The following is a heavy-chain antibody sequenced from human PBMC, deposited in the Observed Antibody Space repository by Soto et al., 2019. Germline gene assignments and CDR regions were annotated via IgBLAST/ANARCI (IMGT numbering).Heavy chain of an antibody. CDR1: GGSISSGGYY. Sequence: SETLSLTCTVSGGSISSGGYYWSWIRQHPGKGLEWIGYIYYSGSTYYNPSLKSRVTISVDTSKNQFSLKLSSVTAADTAVYYCARESVVVPAATNWFDPWGQGTLVTVSS. CDR2: IYYSGST. J-gene: IGHJ5*02. D-gene: IGHD2-2*01. V-gene: IGHV4-31*03. CDR3: ARESVVVPAATNWFDP.